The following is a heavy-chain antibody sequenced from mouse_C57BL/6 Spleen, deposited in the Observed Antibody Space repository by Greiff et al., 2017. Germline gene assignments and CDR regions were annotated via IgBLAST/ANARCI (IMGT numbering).Heavy chain of an antibody. CDR2: ISSGGSYT. Sequence: EVNVVESGGDLVKPGGSLKLSCAASGFTFSSYGMSWVRQTPDKRLEWVATISSGGSYTYYPDSVKGRFTISRDNAKNTLYLQMSSLKSEDTAMYYCARHVGNYFDYWGQGTTLTVSS. J-gene: IGHJ2*01. CDR3: ARHVGNYFDY. CDR1: GFTFSSYG. V-gene: IGHV5-6*01. D-gene: IGHD1-1*02.